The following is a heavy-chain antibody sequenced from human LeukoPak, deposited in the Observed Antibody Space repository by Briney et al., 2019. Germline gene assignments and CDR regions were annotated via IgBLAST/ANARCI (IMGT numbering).Heavy chain of an antibody. D-gene: IGHD5-24*01. CDR2: IYYSGST. V-gene: IGHV4-39*01. Sequence: SETVSLNCTVSGGSISSSSYCWGWIRQPPGKGLEWIGSIYYSGSTYYNPSLKSRVTISVDTSKNQFSLKLSSVTAADTAVYYCARHAVERVRAHFDYWGQGTLVTVSS. J-gene: IGHJ4*02. CDR3: ARHAVERVRAHFDY. CDR1: GGSISSSSYC.